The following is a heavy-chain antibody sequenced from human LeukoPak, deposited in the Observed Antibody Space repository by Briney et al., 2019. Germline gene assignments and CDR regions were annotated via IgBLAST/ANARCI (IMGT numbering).Heavy chain of an antibody. J-gene: IGHJ6*03. CDR3: ARAVGPPVWFGELWEFDTYYYYYMDV. D-gene: IGHD3-10*01. CDR1: GFTFSSYG. Sequence: GGSLRLSCAASGFTFSSYGMHWVRQAPGKGLEWVSYISSNGSTIYYADSVKGRFTISRDNAKNSLYLQMNSLRAEDTAVYYCARAVGPPVWFGELWEFDTYYYYYMDVWGKGTTVTVSS. V-gene: IGHV3-48*04. CDR2: ISSNGSTI.